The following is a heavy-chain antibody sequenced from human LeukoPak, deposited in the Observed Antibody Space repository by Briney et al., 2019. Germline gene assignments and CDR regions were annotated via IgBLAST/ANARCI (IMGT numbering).Heavy chain of an antibody. V-gene: IGHV3-33*01. J-gene: IGHJ4*02. CDR1: GFNFNTYG. CDR2: IWYDGSYK. CDR3: AGDRATSYFDY. D-gene: IGHD1-26*01. Sequence: PGGSLRLSCAASGFNFNTYGMHWVRQAPGKGLEWVAVIWYDGSYKFYADSVKGRFTISRDNSKNTLYLQMNSLRAEDTAVYYCAGDRATSYFDYWGQGALVTISS.